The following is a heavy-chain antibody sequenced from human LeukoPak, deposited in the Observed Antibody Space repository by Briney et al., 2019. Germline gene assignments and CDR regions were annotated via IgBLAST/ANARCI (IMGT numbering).Heavy chain of an antibody. Sequence: SETLSLTCTVSGGSISSYYWSWIRQPAGKGLEWIGRIYTRGSTNYNPSLKSRVTMSVDTSKNQFSLKLSSATAADTAVYYCARVYNIPFSSGIYAFDIWGQGTMVTVSS. J-gene: IGHJ3*02. D-gene: IGHD3-10*01. V-gene: IGHV4-4*07. CDR3: ARVYNIPFSSGIYAFDI. CDR2: IYTRGST. CDR1: GGSISSYY.